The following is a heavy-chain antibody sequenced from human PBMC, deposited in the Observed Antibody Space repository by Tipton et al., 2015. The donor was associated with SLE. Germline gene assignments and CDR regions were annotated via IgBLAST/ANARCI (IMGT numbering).Heavy chain of an antibody. J-gene: IGHJ3*02. D-gene: IGHD6-13*01. CDR2: IKQDGSEK. CDR1: GFTFSTYW. Sequence: SLRLSCAASGFTFSTYWMSWVRQAPGKGLERVANIKQDGSEKYYVDSVKGRFTISRDNAKNSLYLQMNSLRAEDTAVYYCARIAASGAFDIWGQGTMVTVSS. V-gene: IGHV3-7*03. CDR3: ARIAASGAFDI.